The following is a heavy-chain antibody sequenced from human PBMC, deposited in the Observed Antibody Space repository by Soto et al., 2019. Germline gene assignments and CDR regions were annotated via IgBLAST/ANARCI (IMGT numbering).Heavy chain of an antibody. V-gene: IGHV1-3*01. CDR2: INAGNGNT. D-gene: IGHD6-19*01. CDR3: ARDLVAGMGQGVRFDY. J-gene: IGHJ4*02. Sequence: ASVKVSCKASGYTFTSYAMHWVRQAPGQRLEWMGWINAGNGNTKYSQKFQGRVTITRDTSASTAYMELSSLRSEDTAVYYCARDLVAGMGQGVRFDYWGQGTLVTVSS. CDR1: GYTFTSYA.